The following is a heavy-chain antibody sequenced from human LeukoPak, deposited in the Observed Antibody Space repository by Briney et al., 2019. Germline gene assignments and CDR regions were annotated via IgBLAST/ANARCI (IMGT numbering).Heavy chain of an antibody. D-gene: IGHD6-6*01. V-gene: IGHV3-7*04. J-gene: IGHJ4*02. Sequence: GGSLRLSCAASGFTFSSHGMHWVRQAPGKGLEWVANMKRDGSERYYGASVKGRFTISRDNAKNSLYLQMNSLRAEDTALYYCAREGRRPEPSFDSWGQGTLVTVSS. CDR1: GFTFSSHG. CDR3: AREGRRPEPSFDS. CDR2: MKRDGSER.